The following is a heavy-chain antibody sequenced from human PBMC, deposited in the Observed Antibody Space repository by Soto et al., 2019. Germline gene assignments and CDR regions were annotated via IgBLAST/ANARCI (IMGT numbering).Heavy chain of an antibody. J-gene: IGHJ4*02. CDR1: GFTFSSYG. D-gene: IGHD1-26*01. CDR2: ISYDGSNK. CDR3: ARDEGGSYSPFDY. V-gene: IGHV3-30*03. Sequence: GGSLRLSCAASGFTFSSYGMHWVRQAPGKGLEWVAVISYDGSNKYYADSVKGRFTISRDNSKNTLYLQMNSLRDEDTAVYYCARDEGGSYSPFDYWGQGTLVTVSS.